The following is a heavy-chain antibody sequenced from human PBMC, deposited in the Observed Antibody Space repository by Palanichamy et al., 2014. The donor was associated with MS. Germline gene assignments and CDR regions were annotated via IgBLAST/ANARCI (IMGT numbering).Heavy chain of an antibody. Sequence: EVQLAESGGGLVQPGGSLRLSCAASGFSISSNYMNWVRQAPGKGLEWVSVIYSGGKTYYADSVKGRFTISRDDSKNTLYLQMNSLRAEDTAIYYCARLSTGGWYHFDSWGQGTLVTVSS. CDR2: IYSGGKT. D-gene: IGHD6-19*01. V-gene: IGHV3-53*01. CDR3: ARLSTGGWYHFDS. CDR1: GFSISSNY. J-gene: IGHJ4*02.